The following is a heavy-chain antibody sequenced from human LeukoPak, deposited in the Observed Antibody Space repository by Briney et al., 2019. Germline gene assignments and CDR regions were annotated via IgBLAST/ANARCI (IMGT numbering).Heavy chain of an antibody. V-gene: IGHV3-48*01. Sequence: GGPLRLSCVGSGFTFSNYLMNWVRQAPGKGLEWVSFISSTGGTIYYADAVKGRFTVSRDNAKNSLLLQMNGLRAEDTALYYCARGYSRAAFDIWGQGTMVTVSS. J-gene: IGHJ3*02. CDR2: ISSTGGTI. D-gene: IGHD2-15*01. CDR1: GFTFSNYL. CDR3: ARGYSRAAFDI.